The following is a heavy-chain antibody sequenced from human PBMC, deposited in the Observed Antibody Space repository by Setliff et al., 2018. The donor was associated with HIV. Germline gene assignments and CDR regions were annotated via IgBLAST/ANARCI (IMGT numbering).Heavy chain of an antibody. CDR2: IRSKAYGGTT. V-gene: IGHV3-49*04. Sequence: GGSLRLSCTASGFTFGDYAMSWVRQAPGKGLEWVGFIRSKAYGGTTEYAASVKGRFTISRDDSKSIAYLQMNSLKTEDTAVYYCARVADSITIFGVVAAYFQHWGQGTLVTVSS. CDR1: GFTFGDYA. D-gene: IGHD3-3*01. J-gene: IGHJ1*01. CDR3: ARVADSITIFGVVAAYFQH.